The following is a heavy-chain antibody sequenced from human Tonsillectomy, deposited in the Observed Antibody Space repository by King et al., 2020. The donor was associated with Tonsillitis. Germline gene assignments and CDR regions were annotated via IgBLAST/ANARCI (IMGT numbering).Heavy chain of an antibody. V-gene: IGHV1-18*01. D-gene: IGHD6-19*01. CDR1: GYTFTNYG. J-gene: IGHJ4*02. Sequence: QLVQSGAEVKKPGASVKVSCRASGYTFTNYGFSWVRQAPGQGLEWMGWISAFNGNTNYAHKFQGRVTMTTDTSTSTAYMELRSLRSDDTAVYYCARDGSGSSSGWDGILDYWGQGTLVTVSS. CDR3: ARDGSGSSSGWDGILDY. CDR2: ISAFNGNT.